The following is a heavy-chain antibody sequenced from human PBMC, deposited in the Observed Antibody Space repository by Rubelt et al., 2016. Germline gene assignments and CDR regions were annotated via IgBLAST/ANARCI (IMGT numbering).Heavy chain of an antibody. Sequence: QVQLQESGPGLVKPSETLSLTCAVYGGSFSDYYWSWIRQPPGKGLEWIGEINHSGSTNYNPSLKSRVAISVYTSKNQVSLKLSSVTAADTAVYYCARGSYGGNSRGYFDYWGQGTLVTVSS. D-gene: IGHD4-23*01. J-gene: IGHJ4*02. CDR3: ARGSYGGNSRGYFDY. CDR2: INHSGST. CDR1: GGSFSDYY. V-gene: IGHV4-34*01.